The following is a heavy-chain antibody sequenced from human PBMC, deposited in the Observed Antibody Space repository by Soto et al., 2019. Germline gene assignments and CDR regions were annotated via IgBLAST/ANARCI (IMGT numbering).Heavy chain of an antibody. V-gene: IGHV3-33*06. CDR3: AKGDDSGSRTLFFDY. CDR1: GFTFRSYG. Sequence: QVQLVESGGGVVQPGRSLRLSCAASGFTFRSYGMHWVRQAPGKGLEWVAVIWYDGSNKYYADSVKGRFTISRDNSKNTLYLQMNSLRAEDTAVYYCAKGDDSGSRTLFFDYWGQGTLVTGSS. CDR2: IWYDGSNK. D-gene: IGHD3-10*01. J-gene: IGHJ4*02.